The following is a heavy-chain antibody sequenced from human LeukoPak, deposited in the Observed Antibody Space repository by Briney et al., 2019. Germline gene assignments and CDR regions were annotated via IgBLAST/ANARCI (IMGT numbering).Heavy chain of an antibody. V-gene: IGHV4-34*01. Sequence: SETLSITCAVYGGSFSGYYWSWIRQPPGKGLEWIGEINHSGSTNYNPSLKSRVTISVDTSKNQFSLKLSSVTAADTAVYYCARVGLRGSSSLWGQGTLVTVSS. CDR2: INHSGST. J-gene: IGHJ4*02. CDR3: ARVGLRGSSSL. CDR1: GGSFSGYY. D-gene: IGHD6-13*01.